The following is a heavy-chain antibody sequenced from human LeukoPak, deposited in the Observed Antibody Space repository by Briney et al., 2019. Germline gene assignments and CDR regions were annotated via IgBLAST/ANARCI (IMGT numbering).Heavy chain of an antibody. D-gene: IGHD4-11*01. Sequence: ASVTVSCTASGYTFTSYDINWVRQATGQGLEWMGWMNPNSGNTGYAQKSQGRVTMTRNTSISTAYMELSSLRSEDTAVYYCARVVRLHNWFDPWGRGTLVTVSS. CDR3: ARVVRLHNWFDP. CDR1: GYTFTSYD. CDR2: MNPNSGNT. V-gene: IGHV1-8*01. J-gene: IGHJ5*02.